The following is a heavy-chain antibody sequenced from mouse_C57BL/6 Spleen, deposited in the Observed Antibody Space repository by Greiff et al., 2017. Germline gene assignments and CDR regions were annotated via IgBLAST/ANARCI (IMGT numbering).Heavy chain of an antibody. Sequence: EVNLVESEGGLVKPGSSLKLSCTASGFTFSDYYMAWVRQVPEKGLEWVANIIYDGSSTYYLDYLKSRFIISRDNAKNLLYLQMSSLKSEDTTTFYCSRDGYYYAKCYWGQGTSVTGAS. CDR1: GFTFSDYY. CDR3: SRDGYYYAKCY. J-gene: IGHJ4*01. V-gene: IGHV5-16*01. D-gene: IGHD2-3*01. CDR2: IIYDGSST.